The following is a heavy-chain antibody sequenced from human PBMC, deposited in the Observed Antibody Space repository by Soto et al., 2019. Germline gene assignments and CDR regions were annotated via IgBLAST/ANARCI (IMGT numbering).Heavy chain of an antibody. CDR1: GYPLTELS. Sequence: GGSGKVSFKVSGYPLTELSMHLVREAPGTGLEWLGGFDPEDGETIYAQKFQGRVTMTEDTSTDTAYMELSSLRSEDTAVYYCATAGIAAAGDQDAYYYYYGMDVWGQGTTVTGSS. V-gene: IGHV1-24*01. D-gene: IGHD6-13*01. CDR3: ATAGIAAAGDQDAYYYYYGMDV. CDR2: FDPEDGET. J-gene: IGHJ6*02.